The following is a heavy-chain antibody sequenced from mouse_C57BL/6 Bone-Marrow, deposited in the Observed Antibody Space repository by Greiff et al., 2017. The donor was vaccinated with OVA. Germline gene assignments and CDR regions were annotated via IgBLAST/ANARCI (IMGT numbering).Heavy chain of an antibody. CDR3: TREAWEGFAY. Sequence: EVKLMESGEGLVKPGGSLKLSCAASGFTFSSYAMSWVRQTPEKRLEWVAYISSGGDYIYYADTVKGRFTISRDNARNTLYLQMSSLKSEDTAMYYCTREAWEGFAYWGQGTLVTVSA. CDR1: GFTFSSYA. D-gene: IGHD4-1*01. CDR2: ISSGGDYI. J-gene: IGHJ3*01. V-gene: IGHV5-9-1*02.